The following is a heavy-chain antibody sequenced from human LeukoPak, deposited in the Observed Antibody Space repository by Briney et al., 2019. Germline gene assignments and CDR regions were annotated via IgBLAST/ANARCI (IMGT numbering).Heavy chain of an antibody. CDR1: GFTFSSYA. V-gene: IGHV3-23*01. J-gene: IGHJ2*01. CDR3: AKDFGIAAAPSIKHWYFDF. CDR2: ISGSGGST. Sequence: PGGSLRLSCAASGFTFSSYAMSWVRQAPGKGLEWVSAISGSGGSTYYADSVKGRFTISRDNSKNTVDLQMNSLRAEDTAVYYCAKDFGIAAAPSIKHWYFDFWGRGTLVTVSS. D-gene: IGHD6-13*01.